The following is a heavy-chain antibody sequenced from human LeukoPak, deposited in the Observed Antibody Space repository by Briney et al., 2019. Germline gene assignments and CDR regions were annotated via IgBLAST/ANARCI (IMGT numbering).Heavy chain of an antibody. Sequence: PSETLSLTCTVSGGSISSSSYYWGWIRQSPGKGLEWIANIYYSGSTYYNPSLESRVTISVDTSKNQFSLKLSSVTAADTAVYYCATSGWYLLPGVYWGQGTLVTVSS. CDR2: IYYSGST. J-gene: IGHJ4*02. CDR1: GGSISSSSYY. CDR3: ATSGWYLLPGVY. V-gene: IGHV4-39*01. D-gene: IGHD6-19*01.